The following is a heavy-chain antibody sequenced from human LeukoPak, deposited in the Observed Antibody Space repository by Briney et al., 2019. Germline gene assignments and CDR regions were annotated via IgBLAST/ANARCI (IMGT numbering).Heavy chain of an antibody. CDR2: IYHSGST. D-gene: IGHD3-22*01. V-gene: IGHV4-38-2*02. Sequence: PSETLSLTCTVSGYSISSGYYWGWIRQPPGKGLEWIGSIYHSGSTYYNPSLKSRVTISVDTSKNQFSLKLSSVTAADTAVYYCASSRWRTMIVWGQGTMVTVSS. CDR1: GYSISSGYY. CDR3: ASSRWRTMIV. J-gene: IGHJ3*01.